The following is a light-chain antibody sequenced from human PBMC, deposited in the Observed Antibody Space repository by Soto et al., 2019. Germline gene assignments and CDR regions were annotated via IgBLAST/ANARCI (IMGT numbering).Light chain of an antibody. CDR2: ATS. CDR1: QAISSY. Sequence: DIPLTQSPSSLSASVGDRVTITCRASQAISSYFAWYQQNPGKVPELLIYATSTLQSGAPSRFSGSGSETYFTLNISSLQTADDATYYFQKYTHAPTFGGATKVEIK. J-gene: IGKJ4*01. V-gene: IGKV1-27*01. CDR3: QKYTHAPT.